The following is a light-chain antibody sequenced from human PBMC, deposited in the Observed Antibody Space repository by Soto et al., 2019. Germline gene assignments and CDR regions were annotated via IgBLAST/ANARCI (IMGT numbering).Light chain of an antibody. CDR3: QQYNSCPWT. V-gene: IGKV1-5*03. CDR1: QSINSW. Sequence: DIQMTQSPSTLSASVGDSVTITCRASQSINSWLAWYQQKPGKAPKLLIYKASSLESGVPSRFSGSGSGTEFTLTISSLQPDDFAAYYCQQYNSCPWTFGQGTKVEIK. CDR2: KAS. J-gene: IGKJ1*01.